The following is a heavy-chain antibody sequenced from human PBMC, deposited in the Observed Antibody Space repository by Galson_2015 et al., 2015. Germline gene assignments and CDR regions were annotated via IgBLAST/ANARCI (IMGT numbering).Heavy chain of an antibody. V-gene: IGHV3-33*01. D-gene: IGHD3-22*01. J-gene: IGHJ3*02. CDR2: IWYDGSNK. Sequence: SLRLSCAASGFTFSSYGMHWVHQAPGKGLEWVAVIWYDGSNKYYADSVKGRFTISRDNSKNTLYLQMNSLGAEDTAVYYCARDHREDYDSRPVGTFDIWSQGTMVTVSS. CDR1: GFTFSSYG. CDR3: ARDHREDYDSRPVGTFDI.